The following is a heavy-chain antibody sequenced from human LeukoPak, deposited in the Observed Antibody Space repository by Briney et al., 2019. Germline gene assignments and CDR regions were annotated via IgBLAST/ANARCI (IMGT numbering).Heavy chain of an antibody. CDR3: ARELALLWFGETSGAFDI. CDR1: GFTFSSYW. Sequence: GGSLRLSCAASGFTFSSYWMSWVRQAPGKGLEWVSSISSSSSYIYYADSVKGRFTISRDNAKNSLYLQMNSLRAEDTAVYYCARELALLWFGETSGAFDIWGQGTMVTVSS. J-gene: IGHJ3*02. CDR2: ISSSSSYI. D-gene: IGHD3-10*01. V-gene: IGHV3-21*01.